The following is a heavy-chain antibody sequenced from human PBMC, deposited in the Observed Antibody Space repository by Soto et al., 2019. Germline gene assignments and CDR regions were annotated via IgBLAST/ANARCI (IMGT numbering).Heavy chain of an antibody. J-gene: IGHJ4*02. CDR1: GLSITDSH. CDR3: ARGGGWHTY. D-gene: IGHD6-19*01. V-gene: IGHV4-59*08. CDR2: IHYSGAT. Sequence: QVQLQESGPGLMKPSETLSLTCTVSGLSITDSHWTWIRQPPGKGLEWIGNIHYSGATKYNPSLKSRVAMSIDTSKNQFSLDLNSVTATDTALYYCARGGGWHTYWGQGIQVIVSS.